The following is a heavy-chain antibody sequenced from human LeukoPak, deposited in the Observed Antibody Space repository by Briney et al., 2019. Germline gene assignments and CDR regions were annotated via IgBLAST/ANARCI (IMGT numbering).Heavy chain of an antibody. D-gene: IGHD3-22*01. CDR1: GGPISSSTFY. V-gene: IGHV4-39*02. Sequence: SETLSLTCTVSGGPISSSTFYWGWIRQPPGKGLEWIGSINYSGSTYYNPSLKSRVTISVDSPKNHFSLKLSSVTAADTAVYYCARPGYYDNSGFNFDYWGQGTLVTVSS. J-gene: IGHJ4*02. CDR3: ARPGYYDNSGFNFDY. CDR2: INYSGST.